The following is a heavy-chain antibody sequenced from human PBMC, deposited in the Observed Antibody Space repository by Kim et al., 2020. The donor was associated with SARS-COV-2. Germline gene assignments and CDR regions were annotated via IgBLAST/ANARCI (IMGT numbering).Heavy chain of an antibody. CDR1: GFTFTSSA. J-gene: IGHJ5*02. V-gene: IGHV1-58*01. CDR2: IVVGSGNT. D-gene: IGHD3-22*01. Sequence: SVKVSCKASGFTFTSSAVQWVRQARGQRLEWIGWIVVGSGNTNYAQKFQERVTITRDMSTSTAYMELSSLRSEDTAVYYCAAVPYYYDRGDWFDPWGQGTLVTVSS. CDR3: AAVPYYYDRGDWFDP.